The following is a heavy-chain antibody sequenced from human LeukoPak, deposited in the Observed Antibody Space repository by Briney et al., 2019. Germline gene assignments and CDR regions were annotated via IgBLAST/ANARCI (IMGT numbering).Heavy chain of an antibody. Sequence: PGGSLRLSCAASGFTFSIYAMSWVRQAPGKGLEWVSAISGSGGTAYYADSVKGRFTISRDNSKNTLYLQMNSLRAEDTAVYYCARLLRFLVPFDYWGQGTLVTVSS. J-gene: IGHJ4*02. CDR3: ARLLRFLVPFDY. D-gene: IGHD3-3*01. V-gene: IGHV3-23*01. CDR1: GFTFSIYA. CDR2: ISGSGGTA.